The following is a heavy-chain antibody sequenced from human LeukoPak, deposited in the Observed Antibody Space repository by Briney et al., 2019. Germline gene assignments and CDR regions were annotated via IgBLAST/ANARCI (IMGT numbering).Heavy chain of an antibody. D-gene: IGHD3-3*01. CDR2: ISYDGSNK. CDR1: GFTFSSYG. Sequence: PGGSLRLSCAASGFTFSSYGMHWVRQAPGKGLEWVAVISYDGSNKYYADSVKGRFTISRDDSKNTLYLQMNSLRAEDTAVYYCARNGAVAWYYFDYWGQGTLVTVSS. V-gene: IGHV3-30*03. J-gene: IGHJ4*02. CDR3: ARNGAVAWYYFDY.